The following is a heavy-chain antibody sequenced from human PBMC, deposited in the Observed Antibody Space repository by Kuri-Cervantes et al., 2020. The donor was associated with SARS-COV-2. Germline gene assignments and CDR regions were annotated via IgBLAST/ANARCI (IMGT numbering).Heavy chain of an antibody. J-gene: IGHJ4*02. V-gene: IGHV1-69*13. CDR1: GGTFSSYA. CDR2: IIPIFGTA. CDR3: ARILQVVPASVVYYFDY. Sequence: SVKVSCKASGGTFSSYAISWVRQAPGQGLEWMGGIIPIFGTANYAQKFQGRVTITADESTSTAYMELSRLRSDDTAVYYCARILQVVPASVVYYFDYWGQGTLVTVSS. D-gene: IGHD2-2*01.